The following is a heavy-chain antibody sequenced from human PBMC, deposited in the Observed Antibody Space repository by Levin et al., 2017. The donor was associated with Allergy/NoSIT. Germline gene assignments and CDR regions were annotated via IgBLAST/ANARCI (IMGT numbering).Heavy chain of an antibody. CDR2: IYWDNDK. CDR3: AHRYCSGGSCYDSFDV. Sequence: SGPTLVKPTQTLTLTCTFSGFSLSTSRLGVGWIRQPPGKALEWLALIYWDNDKFYSPSLKNRLTITKDTSKNQVVLTVTNMDPVDTATYYCAHRYCSGGSCYDSFDVWGQGAMVTVSS. D-gene: IGHD2-15*01. CDR1: GFSLSTSRLG. V-gene: IGHV2-5*02. J-gene: IGHJ3*01.